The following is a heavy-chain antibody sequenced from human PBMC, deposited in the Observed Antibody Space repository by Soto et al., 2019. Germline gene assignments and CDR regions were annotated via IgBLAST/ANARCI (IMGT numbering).Heavy chain of an antibody. Sequence: QVQLVQSGAEVKKPGASVRVSCKASGYTFTHYYIHWVRQAPGQGLEWMGIINPNGGITTYAQKFRAGFTMTRDTSTSTVYLELSSLRSEDSAIYYCANWGKSGSDFWGQGTLVTVSS. D-gene: IGHD1-26*01. CDR3: ANWGKSGSDF. J-gene: IGHJ4*02. V-gene: IGHV1-46*01. CDR2: INPNGGIT. CDR1: GYTFTHYY.